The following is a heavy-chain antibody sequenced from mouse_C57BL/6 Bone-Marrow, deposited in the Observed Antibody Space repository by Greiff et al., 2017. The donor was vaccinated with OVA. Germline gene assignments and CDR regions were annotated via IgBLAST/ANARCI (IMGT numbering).Heavy chain of an antibody. CDR3: ARGLLRAWFAY. CDR2: INPSSGYT. D-gene: IGHD1-1*01. J-gene: IGHJ3*01. V-gene: IGHV1-4*01. Sequence: QVQLKESGAELARPGASVKMSCKASGYTFTSYTLHWVKQRPGPGLEWIGYINPSSGYTKYNQKFKDKATLTADKSSSTAYMQLSSLTSEDSAVYYCARGLLRAWFAYWGQGTLVTVSA. CDR1: GYTFTSYT.